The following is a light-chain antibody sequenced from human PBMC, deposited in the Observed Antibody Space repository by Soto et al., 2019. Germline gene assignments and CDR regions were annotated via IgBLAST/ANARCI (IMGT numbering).Light chain of an antibody. CDR3: QQYNNWPPRLT. V-gene: IGKV3-20*01. CDR1: QIVTSDY. J-gene: IGKJ4*01. Sequence: DIVLTQSPGTLSLSPGERVTLSCRASQIVTSDYLAWYHQEPGQAPRLLIYGAFNRATGIPDRFSGSGSGTDFTLYISGLQSADSAVYYCQQYNNWPPRLTFGGGTKVDIK. CDR2: GAF.